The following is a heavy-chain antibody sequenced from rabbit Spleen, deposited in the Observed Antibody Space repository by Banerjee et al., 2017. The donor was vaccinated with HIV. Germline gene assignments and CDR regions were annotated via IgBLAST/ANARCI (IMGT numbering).Heavy chain of an antibody. CDR2: IYTGNGKN. J-gene: IGHJ4*01. D-gene: IGHD1-1*01. CDR1: GFSFSSGYD. CDR3: TRDDGSGHYIDGYFNL. V-gene: IGHV1S45*01. Sequence: QEQLVESGGGLVKPGASLTLICTASGFSFSSGYDMSWVRLAPGKGLEWIGFIYTGNGKNYYANWAKGRFTISKTSSTTVTLQVTSLTAADTATYFCTRDDGSGHYIDGYFNLWGPGTLVTVS.